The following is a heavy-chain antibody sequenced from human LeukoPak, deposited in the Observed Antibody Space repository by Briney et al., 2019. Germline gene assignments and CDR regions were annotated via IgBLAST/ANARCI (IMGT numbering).Heavy chain of an antibody. CDR3: ARVFYDYIWGSYPHDY. V-gene: IGHV4-31*03. CDR1: GGSIISSSYY. D-gene: IGHD3-16*02. CDR2: IYYSGST. Sequence: KASETLSLTCTVSGGSIISSSYYWGWIRQHPGKGLEWIGYIYYSGSTYYNPSLKSRVTISVDTSKNQFSLKLSSVTAADTAVYYCARVFYDYIWGSYPHDYWGQGTLVTVSS. J-gene: IGHJ4*02.